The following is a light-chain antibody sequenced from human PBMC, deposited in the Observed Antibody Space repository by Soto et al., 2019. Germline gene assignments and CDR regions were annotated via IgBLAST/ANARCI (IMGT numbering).Light chain of an antibody. V-gene: IGKV1-39*01. J-gene: IGKJ4*01. CDR2: AAS. Sequence: DIQMTQSPSSLSASVGDRVTITCRASQNINRFLNWYQQKPGKAPKLLIYAASSLQSGVPSRFSGSESGTDFTLTISNLQPEDFAIYYCQQANSFPLTFGGGTKVEIK. CDR1: QNINRF. CDR3: QQANSFPLT.